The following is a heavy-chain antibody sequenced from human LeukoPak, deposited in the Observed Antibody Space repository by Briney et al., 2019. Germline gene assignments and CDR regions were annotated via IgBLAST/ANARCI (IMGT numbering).Heavy chain of an antibody. J-gene: IGHJ3*02. CDR3: AKDTMIVAVKWGDDAFDI. V-gene: IGHV3-23*01. Sequence: PGGSLRLSCAASGFTFSSYAMSWVRQAPGKGLEWVSAISGSGGSTYYADSVKGRFTISRDNSKNTLYLQMNSLRAEDTAVYYCAKDTMIVAVKWGDDAFDIWGQGTMVTVSS. D-gene: IGHD3-22*01. CDR2: ISGSGGST. CDR1: GFTFSSYA.